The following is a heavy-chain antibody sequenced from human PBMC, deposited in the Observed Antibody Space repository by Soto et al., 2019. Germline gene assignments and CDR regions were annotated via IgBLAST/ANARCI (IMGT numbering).Heavy chain of an antibody. CDR2: IYSGGYT. J-gene: IGHJ4*02. D-gene: IGHD3-10*01. CDR1: GFTVSNNY. Sequence: EVQLVESGGGLIQPGGSLRLSCAVSGFTVSNNYMSWVRQAPGKGLEGVSVIYSGGYTAYGDSVKGRFTISRDNSKNPLFHQIKSLGPARPAVFSWAACPGGGGYWGQGTLVTVSS. CDR3: AACPGGGGY. V-gene: IGHV3-53*01.